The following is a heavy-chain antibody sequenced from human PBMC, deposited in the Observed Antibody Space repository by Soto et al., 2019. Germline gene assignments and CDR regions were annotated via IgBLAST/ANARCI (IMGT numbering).Heavy chain of an antibody. CDR1: GYTFTTYG. D-gene: IGHD3-16*01. V-gene: IGHV1-3*01. CDR3: ARSRVRGGYYFDY. J-gene: IGHJ4*02. Sequence: VQVVQSGAEVKKPGASVKVSCKASGYTFTTYGIHWVRQAPGQSLEWMGWINAGNGNTYYSQKMQARVTITRDTSANTAYMELSRLRSEDTAVYYCARSRVRGGYYFDYWGQGALVTVSS. CDR2: INAGNGNT.